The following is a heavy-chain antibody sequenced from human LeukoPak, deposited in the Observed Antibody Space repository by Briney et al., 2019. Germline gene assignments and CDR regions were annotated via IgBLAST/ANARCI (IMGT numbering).Heavy chain of an antibody. CDR3: AKDHDFWTSTSYFDH. D-gene: IGHD3-3*01. CDR1: GFTFSSYA. V-gene: IGHV3-23*01. CDR2: ISSSGGGT. J-gene: IGHJ4*02. Sequence: GGSLKLSCAASGFTFSSYAMSWVRQAPGKGLEWVSTISSSGGGTYYADSVKGRFTISRDNSKNTLYLQVHSPGADDTALYYCAKDHDFWTSTSYFDHWGQGTLVTVSS.